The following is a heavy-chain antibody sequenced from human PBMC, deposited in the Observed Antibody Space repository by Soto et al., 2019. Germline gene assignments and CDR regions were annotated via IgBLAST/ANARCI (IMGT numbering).Heavy chain of an antibody. V-gene: IGHV3-30-3*01. J-gene: IGHJ4*02. CDR2: ISYDGSNK. Sequence: QVQLVESGGGVVQPGRSLRLSCAASGFTFSSYAMHWVRQAPGKGLEWVAVISYDGSNKYYADSVKGRFTISRDNSKNALSLQMNSLRAEDTAVYYCASPYYYDSSGYYFDYWGQGTLVIVSS. CDR1: GFTFSSYA. D-gene: IGHD3-22*01. CDR3: ASPYYYDSSGYYFDY.